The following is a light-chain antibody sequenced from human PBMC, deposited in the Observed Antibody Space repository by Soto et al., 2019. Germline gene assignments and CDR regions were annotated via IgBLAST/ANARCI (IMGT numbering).Light chain of an antibody. J-gene: IGKJ4*01. Sequence: EIVLTQSPGTLSLSPGEGATLSCRVSQSVSSNYLAWYHHKPGQAPRPLIYGASNRATGVPDRFSGSGSGTDFTLTISRLEAEDFAIYYCQQYGGSPVTFGGGTKVEIK. V-gene: IGKV3-20*01. CDR3: QQYGGSPVT. CDR1: QSVSSNY. CDR2: GAS.